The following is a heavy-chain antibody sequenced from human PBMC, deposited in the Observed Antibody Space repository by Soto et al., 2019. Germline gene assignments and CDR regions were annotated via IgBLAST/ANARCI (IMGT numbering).Heavy chain of an antibody. V-gene: IGHV3-64*02. CDR2: ISDNGLRT. CDR3: ARWPSTVATWLDY. J-gene: IGHJ4*02. Sequence: EVQLVESGEGLVQPGGSLRLSCAASGFTFSNYAMHWVRQAPGKGLEYVSAISDNGLRTYYGDSVRGRFIISRDNSKNTLYLQMGSLRAEDMAVYYCARWPSTVATWLDYWGQGTLVTVSS. D-gene: IGHD4-17*01. CDR1: GFTFSNYA.